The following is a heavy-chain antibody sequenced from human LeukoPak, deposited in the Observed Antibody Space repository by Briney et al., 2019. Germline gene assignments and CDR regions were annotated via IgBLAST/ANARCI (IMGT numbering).Heavy chain of an antibody. CDR1: GFTFSSYA. D-gene: IGHD2-2*01. Sequence: GGSLRLSCAASGFTFSSYAMSWVRQSPGKGLEWVSAISGSGGSTYYADSVKGRFTISRDNSKNTLYLQMNSLRAEDTAVYYCAKLGLDCSSTSCFPEHYWGQGTLVTVSS. CDR3: AKLGLDCSSTSCFPEHY. V-gene: IGHV3-23*01. J-gene: IGHJ4*02. CDR2: ISGSGGST.